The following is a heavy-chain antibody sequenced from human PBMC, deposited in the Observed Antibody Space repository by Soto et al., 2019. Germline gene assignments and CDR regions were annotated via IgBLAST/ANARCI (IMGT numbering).Heavy chain of an antibody. Sequence: PSETLSLTCVVSDGSISTYDWWTWVRQPPGKGLEWIGKMFHSGGADYSPSLKSRVTISADSSKNHFSLKLNSVTAADTAVYYCAKYQPPEFDPWGQGIPVTVSS. CDR3: AKYQPPEFDP. V-gene: IGHV4-4*02. CDR2: MFHSGGA. CDR1: DGSISTYDW. J-gene: IGHJ5*02. D-gene: IGHD2-2*01.